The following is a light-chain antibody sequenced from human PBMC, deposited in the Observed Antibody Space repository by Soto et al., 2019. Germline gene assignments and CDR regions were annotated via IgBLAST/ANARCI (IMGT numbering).Light chain of an antibody. J-gene: IGKJ5*01. CDR1: QGIGSD. CDR3: QQRSKWPPIT. Sequence: EIVLTQSPATLSLSPGDRASLSCRASQGIGSDLAWYQQKPGQALRLPISGASDRATGIPARFSGSGSGTDFTLTISNVESEDFAIYFCQQRSKWPPITFGQGTRLDI. CDR2: GAS. V-gene: IGKV3-11*01.